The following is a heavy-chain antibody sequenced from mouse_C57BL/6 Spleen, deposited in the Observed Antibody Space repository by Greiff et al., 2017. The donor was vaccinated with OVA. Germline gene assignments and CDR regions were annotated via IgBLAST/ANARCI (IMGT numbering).Heavy chain of an antibody. V-gene: IGHV2-5*01. Sequence: VQLQQSGPGLVQPSQSLSITCTVSGFSLTSYGVHWVRQSPGKGLEWLGVIWRGGSTDYNAAIMSSLSSTKNNSKSKVFSKMNRLQTDDTAIYYWAKSGNGSYFDDWGQGTTLTVSS. D-gene: IGHD4-1*01. J-gene: IGHJ2*01. CDR2: IWRGGST. CDR3: AKSGNGSYFDD. CDR1: GFSLTSYG.